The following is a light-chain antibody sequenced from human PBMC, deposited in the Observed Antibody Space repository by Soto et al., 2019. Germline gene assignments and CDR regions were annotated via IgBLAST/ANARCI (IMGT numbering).Light chain of an antibody. CDR3: MQATQPYT. V-gene: IGKV2-24*01. CDR1: QSLVHSDGNTY. CDR2: MIS. Sequence: DFVMTQTPLSSPVTLGQPASISCRSSQSLVHSDGNTYLSWLHQRPGQPPRLLIYMISNRFSGVPDRFSGSCAGTDFTLTISRVEAEDVGVYYCMQATQPYTFGQGTKLEIK. J-gene: IGKJ2*01.